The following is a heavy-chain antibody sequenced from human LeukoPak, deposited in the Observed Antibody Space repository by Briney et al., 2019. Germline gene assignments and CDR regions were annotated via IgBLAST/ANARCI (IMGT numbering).Heavy chain of an antibody. J-gene: IGHJ4*02. CDR3: ARDLGQWELGFDY. Sequence: PGGSLRLSCAASGFTFSSYAMHWVRQAPGKGLEWVAVISYDGSNKYYADSVKGRFTISRDNSKNTLYLQMNSLRAEDTAVYYCARDLGQWELGFDYWGQGTLVTVSS. CDR2: ISYDGSNK. CDR1: GFTFSSYA. D-gene: IGHD1-26*01. V-gene: IGHV3-30-3*01.